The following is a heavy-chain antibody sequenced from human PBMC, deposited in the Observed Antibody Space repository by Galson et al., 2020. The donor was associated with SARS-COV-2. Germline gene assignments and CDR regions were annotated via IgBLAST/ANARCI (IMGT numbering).Heavy chain of an antibody. CDR1: GYTFTGYY. J-gene: IGHJ6*01. Sequence: ASVQVSCKASGYTFTGYYMHWVRQAPGQGLEWMGWINPNSGDTNYAQKFQGRVTMTSDTSISTAYMDLSRLRSDDTAVYYCARSPRGIGYYSHYYGLDVWGQGTTVTVSS. CDR2: INPNSGDT. CDR3: ARSPRGIGYYSHYYGLDV. D-gene: IGHD3-22*01. V-gene: IGHV1-2*02.